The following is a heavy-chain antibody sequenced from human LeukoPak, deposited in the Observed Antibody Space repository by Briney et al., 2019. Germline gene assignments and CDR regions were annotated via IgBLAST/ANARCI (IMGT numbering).Heavy chain of an antibody. Sequence: GGSLRLPCAASGFTFDDYHINWLRQAPGKGLEWVSHINWNGNTIGYADSVKGRFPLSRDNAKHSVSLQINSLRTEDTSVYLCARGLMGGYPHFDYWGQGTLVTVSS. CDR1: GFTFDDYH. CDR3: ARGLMGGYPHFDY. V-gene: IGHV3-20*01. D-gene: IGHD3-22*01. J-gene: IGHJ4*02. CDR2: INWNGNTI.